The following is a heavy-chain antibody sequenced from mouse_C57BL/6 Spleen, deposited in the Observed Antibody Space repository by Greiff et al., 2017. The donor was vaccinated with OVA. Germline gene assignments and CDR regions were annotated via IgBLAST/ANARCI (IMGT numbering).Heavy chain of an antibody. CDR1: GFTFSDYG. Sequence: EVHLVESGGGLVKPGGSLKLSCAASGFTFSDYGMHWVRQAPEKGLEWVAYISSGSSTIYYADTVKGRFTISRDNAKNTLFLQLTSLRSEDTAMYYCARVDYDEAWFAYWGQGTLVTVSA. CDR3: ARVDYDEAWFAY. V-gene: IGHV5-17*01. J-gene: IGHJ3*01. CDR2: ISSGSSTI. D-gene: IGHD2-4*01.